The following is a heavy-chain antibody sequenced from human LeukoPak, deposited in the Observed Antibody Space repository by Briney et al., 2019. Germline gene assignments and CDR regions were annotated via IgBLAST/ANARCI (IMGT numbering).Heavy chain of an antibody. Sequence: PGGSLRLSCAASGFTFSSYSMNWVRQAPGKGLEWVSSISSSSSYIYYADSVKGRFTISRDNAKNSLYLQMNSLRAEDTAVYYCARETTMVRGVRTGGLYYFDYWGQGTLVTVSS. CDR1: GFTFSSYS. CDR2: ISSSSSYI. J-gene: IGHJ4*02. CDR3: ARETTMVRGVRTGGLYYFDY. D-gene: IGHD3-10*01. V-gene: IGHV3-21*01.